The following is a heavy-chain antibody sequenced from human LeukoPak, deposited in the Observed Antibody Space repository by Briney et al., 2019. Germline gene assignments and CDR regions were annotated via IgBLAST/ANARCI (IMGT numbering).Heavy chain of an antibody. CDR3: ARQVVAVAGTGYFDY. CDR1: GGSISTSRYY. V-gene: IGHV4-39*01. D-gene: IGHD6-19*01. CDR2: IYHSRST. J-gene: IGHJ4*02. Sequence: SETLSLTCTVSGGSISTSRYYWGWIRQPPGKGLEWIGSIYHSRSTYYNASLKSRGTISVDTSKNQFSLKLNSVTAADTAVYFCARQVVAVAGTGYFDYWGQGNLVAVSS.